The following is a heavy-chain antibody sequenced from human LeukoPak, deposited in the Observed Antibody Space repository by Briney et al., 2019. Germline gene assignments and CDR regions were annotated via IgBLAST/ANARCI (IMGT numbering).Heavy chain of an antibody. CDR1: GGSISSGGYY. CDR2: IYYSGST. D-gene: IGHD3-22*01. CDR3: ARENPTNNYYDSSGYIDY. V-gene: IGHV4-31*03. J-gene: IGHJ4*02. Sequence: SETLSLTCTVSGGSISSGGYYWSWIRQHPGKGLEWIGYIYYSGSTYYNPSLKSRVTISVDTSKNQFSLKLSSVTAADTAVYYCARENPTNNYYDSSGYIDYWGQGTLVTVSS.